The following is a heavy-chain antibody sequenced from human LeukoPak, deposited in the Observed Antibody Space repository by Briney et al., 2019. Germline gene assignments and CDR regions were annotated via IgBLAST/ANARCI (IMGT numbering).Heavy chain of an antibody. CDR1: GFTFSSYA. J-gene: IGHJ4*02. CDR3: ARDKGYCSGGSCHTFDY. D-gene: IGHD2-15*01. V-gene: IGHV3-30-3*01. CDR2: ISYDGSNK. Sequence: LAGGSLRLSCAASGFTFSSYAMHWVRQAPGKGLEWVAVISYDGSNKYYADSVKGRFTISRDNSKNTLYLQMNSLRAEDTAVYYCARDKGYCSGGSCHTFDYWGQGTLVTVSS.